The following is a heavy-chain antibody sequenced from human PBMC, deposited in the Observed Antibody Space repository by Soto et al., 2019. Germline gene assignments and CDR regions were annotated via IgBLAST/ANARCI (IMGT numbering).Heavy chain of an antibody. CDR1: GFTFSSYG. V-gene: IGHV3-33*01. Sequence: QVQLVESGGGVVQPGRSLRLSCAASGFTFSSYGMHWVRQAPGKGLEWVAVIWYDGSNKYYADSVKGRFTIARDNSKNTLYLQMNSLRAEDTAVYYCARENYYGSSGYLAFDYWGQGTLVTVSS. D-gene: IGHD3-22*01. CDR2: IWYDGSNK. CDR3: ARENYYGSSGYLAFDY. J-gene: IGHJ4*02.